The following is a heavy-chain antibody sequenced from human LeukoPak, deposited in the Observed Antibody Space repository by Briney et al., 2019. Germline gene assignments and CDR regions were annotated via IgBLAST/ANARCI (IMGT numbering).Heavy chain of an antibody. CDR2: IHPEDSYS. CDR3: ARQNHYYYYMDV. J-gene: IGHJ6*03. V-gene: IGHV5-51*01. CDR1: GYVFIRHW. Sequence: GESLKISCKASGYVFIRHWIGWVRQVPGKGLEWMGVIHPEDSYSRYNAAFQGQATLSVDESTSTAYPQLSSLKASDTAIYYCARQNHYYYYMDVWGRGTTVTASS.